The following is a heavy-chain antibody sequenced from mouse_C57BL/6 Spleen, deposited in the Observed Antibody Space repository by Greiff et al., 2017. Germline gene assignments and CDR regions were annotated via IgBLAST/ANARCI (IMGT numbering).Heavy chain of an antibody. V-gene: IGHV1-64*01. CDR3: AGDYEEAWFAY. D-gene: IGHD2-4*01. CDR2: IHPNSGST. CDR1: GYTFTSYW. Sequence: QVQLQQPGAELVKPGASVTLSCKASGYTFTSYWMHWVKQRPGQGLEWIGMIHPNSGSTNYNEKFKSKATLTVDKSSSPAYMQLSSLTSEDSAVYYCAGDYEEAWFAYWGQGTLVTVSA. J-gene: IGHJ3*01.